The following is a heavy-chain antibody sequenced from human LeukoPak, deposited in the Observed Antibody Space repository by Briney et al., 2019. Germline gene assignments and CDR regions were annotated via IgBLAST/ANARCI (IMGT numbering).Heavy chain of an antibody. CDR3: ARATFSSSGHSY. CDR1: GFTFSSYA. D-gene: IGHD6-13*01. Sequence: GGSLRLSCAASGFTFSSYAMNWVRQAPGKGLEWVSYISNSGATIYYADSVKGRFTISRDNAKSSLFLQMNSLRAEDTGVYYCARATFSSSGHSYWGQGTLVTVSS. V-gene: IGHV3-48*03. J-gene: IGHJ4*02. CDR2: ISNSGATI.